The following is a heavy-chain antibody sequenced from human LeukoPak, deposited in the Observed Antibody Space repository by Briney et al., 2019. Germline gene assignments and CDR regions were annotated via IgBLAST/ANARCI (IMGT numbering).Heavy chain of an antibody. CDR3: ARSGSYYGDY. CDR1: GGSISSGSYY. Sequence: SQTLSLTCTVSGGSISSGSYYWSWIRQPAGKGLEWIGRIYTIGGTNYNPSLKRRVTISVDTSKNQFSLKLSSVTAADTAVYYCARSGSYYGDYWGQGTLVTVSS. CDR2: IYTIGGT. J-gene: IGHJ4*02. D-gene: IGHD1-26*01. V-gene: IGHV4-61*02.